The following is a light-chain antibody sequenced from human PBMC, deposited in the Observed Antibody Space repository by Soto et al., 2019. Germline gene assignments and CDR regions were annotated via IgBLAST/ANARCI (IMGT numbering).Light chain of an antibody. CDR1: QSVYSS. CDR2: GAS. CDR3: QQYNNWPPWT. V-gene: IGKV3-15*01. J-gene: IGKJ1*01. Sequence: ETVMTQSPATLSVSPGARPTLSFRARQSVYSSLAWYQQKPGQAPRLLIYGASTRATNIPARFSGSGSGTEFTLTISRLQSEDFAVYYCQQYNNWPPWTFGQGTKVDIK.